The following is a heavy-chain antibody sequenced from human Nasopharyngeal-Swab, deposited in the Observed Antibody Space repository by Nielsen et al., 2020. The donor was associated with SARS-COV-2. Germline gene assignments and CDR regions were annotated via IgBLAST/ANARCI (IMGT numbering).Heavy chain of an antibody. CDR3: ARWVPFRRGTGRPSFYYFGMDV. Sequence: SETLSLTCTVSGDSISPNYWSWMRKSPGKRLEWIGDIYYTGSADYSPSLRTRVTISVDRSKNRFSLELTSVTTADTAVYYCARWVPFRRGTGRPSFYYFGMDVWGQGTTVTVSS. J-gene: IGHJ6*02. CDR1: GDSISPNY. D-gene: IGHD3/OR15-3a*01. CDR2: IYYTGSA. V-gene: IGHV4-59*01.